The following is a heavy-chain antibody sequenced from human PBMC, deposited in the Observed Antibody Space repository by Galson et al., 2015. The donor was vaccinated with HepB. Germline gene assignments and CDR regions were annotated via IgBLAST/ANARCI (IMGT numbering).Heavy chain of an antibody. CDR3: AKGGLYDYVWGSYRYIGTTPLDY. J-gene: IGHJ4*02. Sequence: SLRLSCAASGFTFSSYEMNWVRQAPGKGLEWVSYISSSGSTIYYADSVKGRFTISRDNSKNTLYLQMNSLRAEDTAVYYCAKGGLYDYVWGSYRYIGTTPLDYWGQGTLVTVSS. CDR2: ISSSGSTI. D-gene: IGHD3-16*02. CDR1: GFTFSSYE. V-gene: IGHV3-48*03.